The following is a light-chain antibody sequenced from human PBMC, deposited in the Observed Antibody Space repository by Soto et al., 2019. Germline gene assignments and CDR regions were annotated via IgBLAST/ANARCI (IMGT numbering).Light chain of an antibody. CDR3: QSYDSSLSGSV. J-gene: IGLJ3*02. Sequence: QSVLTQPPSVSGAPGKRVTISCTGSSSNIGAGYDVHWYQQLPGTAPILLIYGNSNRPSGVPDRFSGSKSGTSASLAITGLQAEDEADYYSQSYDSSLSGSVFGGGTKLTVL. CDR1: SSNIGAGYD. CDR2: GNS. V-gene: IGLV1-40*01.